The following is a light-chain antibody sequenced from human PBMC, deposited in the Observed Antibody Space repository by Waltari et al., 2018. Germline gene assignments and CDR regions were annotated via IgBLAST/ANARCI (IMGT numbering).Light chain of an antibody. V-gene: IGLV3-21*02. CDR1: NIGGKT. CDR3: QVWDSRSKFDV. CDR2: GDS. J-gene: IGLJ6*01. Sequence: SYELTQSRSVSVTPGQTATITCGGDNIGGKTVQWYQQKPPQAPIRVIYGDSERPSGSTDRFSGSNSGKTATLTISGVEAGDEADYYCQVWDSRSKFDVFGSGTRLTVL.